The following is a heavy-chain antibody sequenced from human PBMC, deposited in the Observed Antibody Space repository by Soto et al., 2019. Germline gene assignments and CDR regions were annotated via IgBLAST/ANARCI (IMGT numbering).Heavy chain of an antibody. Sequence: QVELVESGGGVVQPGRSLRLSCAASGFPFSSYGMHWVRQAPGKGLEWVAVISYDGSNQYYADSVKGRFTISRDNSKNTLYLEVNSLRPEYTAVYFCAKSRMGSSWYEGDSWGQGTMVTVSS. D-gene: IGHD6-13*01. CDR3: AKSRMGSSWYEGDS. J-gene: IGHJ4*02. V-gene: IGHV3-30*18. CDR2: ISYDGSNQ. CDR1: GFPFSSYG.